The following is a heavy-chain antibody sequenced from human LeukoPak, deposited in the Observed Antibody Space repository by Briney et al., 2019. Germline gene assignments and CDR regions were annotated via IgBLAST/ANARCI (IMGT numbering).Heavy chain of an antibody. D-gene: IGHD3-22*01. CDR3: AKPAYYDSNGYYSPFDY. J-gene: IGHJ4*02. Sequence: PGGSLRLSCAASGFTFSTYAVSWVRQAPGKGLEWVSAISGSGGSTYYADFVKGRFTISRDNSKNTVYLQMNSLRAEDTAAYYCAKPAYYDSNGYYSPFDYWGQGTLVTVSS. CDR1: GFTFSTYA. V-gene: IGHV3-23*01. CDR2: ISGSGGST.